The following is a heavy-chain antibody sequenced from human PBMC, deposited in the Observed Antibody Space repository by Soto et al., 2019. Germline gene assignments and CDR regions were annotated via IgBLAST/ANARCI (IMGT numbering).Heavy chain of an antibody. J-gene: IGHJ5*02. Sequence: PSETLSLTCAVSGYSISSGYYWGWIRQPPGKGLEWIGSIYHSGSTYYNPSLKSRVTISVDTSKNQFSLKLSSVTAADTAVYYCARCSSFGVVTQTVNWFDPWGQGTLVTVSS. CDR3: ARCSSFGVVTQTVNWFDP. CDR2: IYHSGST. D-gene: IGHD3-3*01. CDR1: GYSISSGYY. V-gene: IGHV4-38-2*01.